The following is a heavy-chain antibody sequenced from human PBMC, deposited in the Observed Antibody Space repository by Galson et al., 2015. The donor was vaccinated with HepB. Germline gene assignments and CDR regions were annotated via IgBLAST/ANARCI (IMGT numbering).Heavy chain of an antibody. Sequence: LRLSCAASGFTFSRYVMSWVRQAPGKGLEWVSSISGTDGSTYFADSVKGRFTISRDNSKNTLSLQMNSLRVEDTATYYCAKDPHLVWFGELNFDYWGQGTLVTVSS. V-gene: IGHV3-23*01. CDR2: ISGTDGST. J-gene: IGHJ4*02. CDR3: AKDPHLVWFGELNFDY. CDR1: GFTFSRYV. D-gene: IGHD3-10*01.